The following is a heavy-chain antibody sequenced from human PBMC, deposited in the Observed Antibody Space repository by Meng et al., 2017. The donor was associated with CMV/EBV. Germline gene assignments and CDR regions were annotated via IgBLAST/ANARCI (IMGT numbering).Heavy chain of an antibody. CDR2: ISAYNGNT. CDR1: GYTFTSYG. CDR3: ARDLTGYCSSTSCYGTWFDP. J-gene: IGHJ5*02. Sequence: ASVKVSCKASGYTFTSYGISWVRQAPGQGLEWMGWISAYNGNTNYAQKLQGRVTMTTDTSTSTAYMELRSLRSDDTAVYYCARDLTGYCSSTSCYGTWFDPRGQGTLVTVSS. D-gene: IGHD2-2*01. V-gene: IGHV1-18*01.